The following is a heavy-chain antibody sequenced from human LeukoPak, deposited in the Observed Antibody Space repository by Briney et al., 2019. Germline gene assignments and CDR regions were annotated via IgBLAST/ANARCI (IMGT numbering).Heavy chain of an antibody. CDR1: GFTFSNYW. D-gene: IGHD3-22*01. J-gene: IGHJ4*02. CDR2: IKQDGCEK. CDR3: ARPYDSSGYHQGVFDY. Sequence: GGSLRLSCAASGFTFSNYWMIGVRQAPGKGLEWVASIKQDGCEKQYVGSVRGRFTISRDNAKNVLDLQMYSVRAEDTAVYYCARPYDSSGYHQGVFDYWGEGTLVTVSS. V-gene: IGHV3-7*01.